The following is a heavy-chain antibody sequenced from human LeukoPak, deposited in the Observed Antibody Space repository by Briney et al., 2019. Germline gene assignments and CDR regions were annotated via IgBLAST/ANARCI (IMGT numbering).Heavy chain of an antibody. CDR3: AQRYFDWLLRRREYFDY. D-gene: IGHD3-9*01. V-gene: IGHV6-1*01. CDR2: TYYRSKWYN. CDR1: GDSVSSNSAA. Sequence: SQTLSLTCAISGDSVSSNSAAWNWIRQSPSRGLEWLGRTYYRSKWYNDYAVSVKSRITINPDTSKNQFSLQLNSVTPEDTAVYYCAQRYFDWLLRRREYFDYWGQGTLVTVSS. J-gene: IGHJ4*02.